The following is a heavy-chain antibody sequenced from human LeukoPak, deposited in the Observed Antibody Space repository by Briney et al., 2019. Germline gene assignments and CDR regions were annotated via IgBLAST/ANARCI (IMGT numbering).Heavy chain of an antibody. J-gene: IGHJ5*01. CDR1: GYRFTSYW. D-gene: IGHD6-19*01. V-gene: IGHV5-51*01. Sequence: GESLKISCKGFGYRFTSYWIGWVRQMPGKGLEWMGIIYPDDSDTRYSPSFQGQVTVSADKSISTAYLQWSSLKASDTAMYYCGRAIGHTSAWFESWGQGTLVTVSS. CDR2: IYPDDSDT. CDR3: GRAIGHTSAWFES.